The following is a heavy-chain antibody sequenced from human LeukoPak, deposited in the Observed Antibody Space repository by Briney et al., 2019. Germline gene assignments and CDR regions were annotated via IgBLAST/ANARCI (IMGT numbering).Heavy chain of an antibody. V-gene: IGHV4-31*03. J-gene: IGHJ4*02. CDR3: ARDGSSYGYFDY. Sequence: SETLSLTCTVSGRSINSGGYYWSWLRQHPGKGREWFGYIYYSGSTYYNPSLKRRVTISVHTSKSQFSLKLSSVTAADTAVYYCARDGSSYGYFDYWGQGTLVTVSS. D-gene: IGHD5-18*01. CDR2: IYYSGST. CDR1: GRSINSGGYY.